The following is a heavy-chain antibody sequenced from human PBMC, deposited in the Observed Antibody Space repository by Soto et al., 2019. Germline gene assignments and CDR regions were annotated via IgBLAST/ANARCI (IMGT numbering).Heavy chain of an antibody. CDR1: GFSLTTSGVG. Sequence: QITLKESGPTLVKPTQTLTLTCTFSGFSLTTSGVGVGWIRQPPGKALEWLALIYWDDDKRYSPSLNSRLTTTKDTSKYQVVLTVTNMGPVDTATYYCAHSTMSIPEDHWFQGTLVTVSS. CDR2: IYWDDDK. CDR3: AHSTMSIPEDH. V-gene: IGHV2-5*02. D-gene: IGHD6-6*01. J-gene: IGHJ4*02.